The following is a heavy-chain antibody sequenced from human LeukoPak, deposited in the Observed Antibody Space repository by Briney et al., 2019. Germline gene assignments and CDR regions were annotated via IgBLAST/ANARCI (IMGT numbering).Heavy chain of an antibody. CDR2: IYYSGST. CDR1: GGSISSYY. Sequence: PSETLSLTCTVSGGSISSYYWSWIRQPPGKGLEWIGYIYYSGSTNYNPSLKSRVTISVDTSKNQFSLKLSSATAADTAVYYCARHAPYSSSRDDAFDIWGQGTMVTVSS. J-gene: IGHJ3*02. V-gene: IGHV4-59*08. CDR3: ARHAPYSSSRDDAFDI. D-gene: IGHD6-13*01.